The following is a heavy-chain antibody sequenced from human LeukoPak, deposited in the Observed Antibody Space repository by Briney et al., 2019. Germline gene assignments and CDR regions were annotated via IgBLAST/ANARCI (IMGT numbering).Heavy chain of an antibody. CDR2: IKEDGSEK. CDR3: ARGGGSGSYYKRELDY. J-gene: IGHJ4*02. D-gene: IGHD3-10*01. CDR1: GFTFTNCA. Sequence: GGSLRLSCAASGFTFTNCAMHWVRQAPGKGLEWVANIKEDGSEKYYVNSVKGRFTISRDNAKNSLYLQMNSLRAEDTAVYYCARGGGSGSYYKRELDYWGQGTLVTVSS. V-gene: IGHV3-7*01.